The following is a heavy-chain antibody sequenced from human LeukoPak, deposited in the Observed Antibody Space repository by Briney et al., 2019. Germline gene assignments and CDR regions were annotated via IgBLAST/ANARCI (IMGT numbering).Heavy chain of an antibody. J-gene: IGHJ6*02. CDR3: AKTSGSSWYNYYYGMDV. Sequence: GGSLRLSCAASGFTFSSYGMHWVRQAPGKGLEWVAVISYDGSNKYYADSVKGRFTISRDNSKNTLYLQMNSLRAEDTAVHYCAKTSGSSWYNYYYGMDVWGQGTTVTVSS. CDR1: GFTFSSYG. V-gene: IGHV3-30*18. D-gene: IGHD6-13*01. CDR2: ISYDGSNK.